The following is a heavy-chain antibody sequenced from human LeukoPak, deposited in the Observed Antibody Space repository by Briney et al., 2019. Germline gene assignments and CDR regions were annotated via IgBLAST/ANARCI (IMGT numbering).Heavy chain of an antibody. V-gene: IGHV3-20*04. CDR3: ARVDSNYSFDY. D-gene: IGHD4-11*01. CDR1: GFTVSSNY. J-gene: IGHJ4*02. Sequence: PGGSLRLSCAASGFTVSSNYMSWVRQAPGKGLEWVSGINWNGGSTGYADSVKGRFTISRDNAKNSLYLQMNSLRAEDTALYYCARVDSNYSFDYWGQGTLVTVSS. CDR2: INWNGGST.